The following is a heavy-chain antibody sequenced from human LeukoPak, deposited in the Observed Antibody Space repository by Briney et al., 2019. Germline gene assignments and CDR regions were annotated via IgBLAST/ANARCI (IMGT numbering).Heavy chain of an antibody. CDR3: TAEKNGSPHY. CDR2: IYYTGST. Sequence: PSETLSLTCTVSRGSVSSSTYYWSWVRQPPGKVLEWIASIYYTGSTYYNTSLKSRVTISLDMSKNEFFLTMTSVTAADTAVYFCTAEKNGSPHYWGQGTQVTVSS. V-gene: IGHV4-39*07. CDR1: RGSVSSSTYY. D-gene: IGHD2-8*01. J-gene: IGHJ4*02.